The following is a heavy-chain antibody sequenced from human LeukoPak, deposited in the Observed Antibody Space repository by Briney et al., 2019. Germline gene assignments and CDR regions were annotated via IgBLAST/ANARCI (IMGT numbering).Heavy chain of an antibody. CDR2: ISSSGSTI. Sequence: GRSLRLSCAASGFTFDDYAMHWVRQAPGKGLEWVSYISSSGSTIYYADSVKGRFTISRDNAKKLLYLQMNSLRAEDTAVYYCATPGIGAEGAGGFYLDAFDLWGQGTVVTVSS. D-gene: IGHD3-3*01. J-gene: IGHJ3*01. V-gene: IGHV3-11*01. CDR3: ATPGIGAEGAGGFYLDAFDL. CDR1: GFTFDDYA.